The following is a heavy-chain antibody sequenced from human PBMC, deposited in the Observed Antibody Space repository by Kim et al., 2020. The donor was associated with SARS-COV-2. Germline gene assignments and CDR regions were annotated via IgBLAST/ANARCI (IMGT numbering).Heavy chain of an antibody. J-gene: IGHJ6*01. Sequence: SETLSLTCTVSGVSISSYYWSWIRQPPGKGLEWIGYIYYSGSTNYNPSLKSRVTISVDTSKNQFSLKLSSVTAADTAVYYCARDRRRFGGNYYYGMDVWG. CDR3: ARDRRRFGGNYYYGMDV. CDR2: IYYSGST. V-gene: IGHV4-59*13. CDR1: GVSISSYY. D-gene: IGHD3-10*01.